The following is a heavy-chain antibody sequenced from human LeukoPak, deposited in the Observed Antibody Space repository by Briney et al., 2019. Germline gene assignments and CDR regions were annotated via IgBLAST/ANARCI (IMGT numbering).Heavy chain of an antibody. V-gene: IGHV3-23*01. CDR1: GFTFSSYA. D-gene: IGHD1-26*01. CDR3: ARRRYSGSSQHFDY. Sequence: GGSLRLSCAASGFTFSSYAMSWVRQAPGKGLEWVSAISGSGGSTYYADSEKGRFTISRDNSKNTLYLQMNSLRAEDTAVYYCARRRYSGSSQHFDYWGQGTLVTVSS. CDR2: ISGSGGST. J-gene: IGHJ4*02.